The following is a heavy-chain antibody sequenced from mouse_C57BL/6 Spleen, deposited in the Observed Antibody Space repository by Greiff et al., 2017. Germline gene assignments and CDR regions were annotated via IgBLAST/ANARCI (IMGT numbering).Heavy chain of an antibody. CDR2: IDPSDSET. D-gene: IGHD2-5*01. J-gene: IGHJ4*01. CDR3: ARGSNYDAMDY. CDR1: GYTFTSYW. V-gene: IGHV1-52*01. Sequence: QVQLKQPGAELVRPGSSVKLSCKASGYTFTSYWMHWVKQRPIQGLEWIGNIDPSDSETHYNQKFKDKATLTVDKSSSTAYMQLSSLTSEDSAVYYCARGSNYDAMDYWGQGTSVTVSS.